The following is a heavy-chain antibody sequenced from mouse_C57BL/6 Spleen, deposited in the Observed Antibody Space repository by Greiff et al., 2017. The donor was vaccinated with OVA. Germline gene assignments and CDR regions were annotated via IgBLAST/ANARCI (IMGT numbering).Heavy chain of an antibody. CDR2: IYPGDGDT. CDR3: ARQGDDGYEFAY. J-gene: IGHJ3*01. D-gene: IGHD2-3*01. V-gene: IGHV1-80*01. Sequence: LVKPGASVKISCKASGYAFSSYWMNWVKQRPGKGLEWIGQIYPGDGDTNYNGKFKGKATLTADKSSSTAYMQLSSLTSEDSAVYFCARQGDDGYEFAYWGQGTLVTVSA. CDR1: GYAFSSYW.